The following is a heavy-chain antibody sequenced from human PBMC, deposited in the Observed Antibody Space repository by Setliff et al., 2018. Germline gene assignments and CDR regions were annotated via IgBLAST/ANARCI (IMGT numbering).Heavy chain of an antibody. CDR2: IYPGDSDT. CDR3: ARRDFGSDYPLVS. D-gene: IGHD6-25*01. V-gene: IGHV5-51*01. J-gene: IGHJ4*02. Sequence: PGESLKISCKGSGYSFSTYWIGWVRQMPGKGLEWMGIIYPGDSDTKYSPSFQGQVTISVDRSISTAYLQWRSLKASDTAIYYCARRDFGSDYPLVSWGQGTLVTVSS. CDR1: GYSFSTYW.